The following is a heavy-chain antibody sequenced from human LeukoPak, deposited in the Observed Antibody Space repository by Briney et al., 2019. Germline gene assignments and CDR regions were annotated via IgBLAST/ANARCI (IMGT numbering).Heavy chain of an antibody. D-gene: IGHD6-19*01. J-gene: IGHJ4*02. V-gene: IGHV3-48*02. CDR1: GFPFRIYT. CDR3: ARVPYSTGAFDY. Sequence: GGSLRLSCAASGFPFRIYTMIGARQAPGKGLEWISYISSSSSTIYYTDSVKGRFTISRDNAKNSLYLQMNSLRDEDTALYYCARVPYSTGAFDYWGQGTLVTVSS. CDR2: ISSSSSTI.